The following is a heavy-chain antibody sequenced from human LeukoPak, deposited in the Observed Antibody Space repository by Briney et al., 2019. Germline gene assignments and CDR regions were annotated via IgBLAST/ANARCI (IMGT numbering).Heavy chain of an antibody. CDR2: INSDGSST. CDR3: ARRYCSNGSCKGAFDI. J-gene: IGHJ3*02. Sequence: GGSLRLSCAASGFTFSGHWMHWVRQAPGKGLVWVSRINSDGSSTTYADSVKGRFTISRDNSKNTLYLQMNSLRAGDTAVYYCARRYCSNGSCKGAFDIWGHGTMVTVSS. D-gene: IGHD2-15*01. V-gene: IGHV3-74*01. CDR1: GFTFSGHW.